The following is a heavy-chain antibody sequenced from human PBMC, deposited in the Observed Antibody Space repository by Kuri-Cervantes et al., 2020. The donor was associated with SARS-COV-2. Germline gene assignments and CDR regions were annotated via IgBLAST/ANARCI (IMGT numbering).Heavy chain of an antibody. V-gene: IGHV3-48*01. CDR3: ARGRVGVQDF. D-gene: IGHD2-21*01. J-gene: IGHJ4*02. CDR1: GFTFSSYS. Sequence: GGSLRLSCAASGFTFSSYSMNWVRQAPGKGLEWVSYISSSSSTTYYADSVKGRFTISRDNAKNSLYLQMNSLRGDDTAVYFCARGRVGVQDFWGQGTLVTVSS. CDR2: ISSSSSTT.